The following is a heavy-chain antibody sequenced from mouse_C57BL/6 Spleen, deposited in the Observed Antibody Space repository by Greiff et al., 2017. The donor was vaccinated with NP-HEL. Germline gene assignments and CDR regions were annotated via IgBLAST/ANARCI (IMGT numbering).Heavy chain of an antibody. CDR3: ARSSYDWESYVDY. CDR2: INPYNGGT. J-gene: IGHJ2*01. CDR1: GYTFTDYY. V-gene: IGHV1-19*01. Sequence: VQLQQSGPVLVKPGASVKMSCKASGYTFTDYYMNWVKQSHGKSLEWIGVINPYNGGTSYNQKFKGKATLTVDKSSSTAYMELNSLTSEDSAVYYCARSSYDWESYVDYWGQGTTLTVSS. D-gene: IGHD1-1*01.